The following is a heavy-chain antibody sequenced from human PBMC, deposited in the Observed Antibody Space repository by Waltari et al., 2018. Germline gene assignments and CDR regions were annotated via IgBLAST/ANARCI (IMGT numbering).Heavy chain of an antibody. V-gene: IGHV4-61*09. CDR2: IYTSGRT. D-gene: IGHD6-19*01. J-gene: IGHJ6*02. CDR3: AREYLAVAGTNYYYGMDV. CDR1: GGSISSGSYY. Sequence: QVQLQESGPGLVKPSQTLSLTCTVSGGSISSGSYYWSWIRQPAGKGLEWIGYIYTSGRTNYNPSLKSRVTRSVDTSKNQFSLKLSSVTAADTAVYYCAREYLAVAGTNYYYGMDVWGQGTTVTVSS.